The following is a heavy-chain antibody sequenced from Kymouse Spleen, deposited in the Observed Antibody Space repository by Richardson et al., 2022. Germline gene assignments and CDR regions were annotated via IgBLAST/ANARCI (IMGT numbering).Heavy chain of an antibody. CDR1: GFTFDDYA. Sequence: EVQLVESGGGLVQPGRSLRLSCAASGFTFDDYAMHWVRQAPGKGLEWVSGISWNSGSIGYADSVKGRFTISRDNAKNSLYLQMNSLRAEDTALYYCAKDMGSGSYSLYYYYYGMDVWGQGTTVTVSS. CDR2: ISWNSGSI. D-gene: IGHD3-10*01. V-gene: IGHV3-9*01. CDR3: AKDMGSGSYSLYYYYYGMDV. J-gene: IGHJ6*02.